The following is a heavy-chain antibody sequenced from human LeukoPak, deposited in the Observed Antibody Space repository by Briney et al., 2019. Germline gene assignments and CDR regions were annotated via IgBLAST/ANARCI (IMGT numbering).Heavy chain of an antibody. J-gene: IGHJ4*02. CDR3: ARRPDYYGSGSYDY. CDR2: IYYSGSP. V-gene: IGHV4-59*08. Sequence: SETLSLTCTVSGGSISSYYWSWIRQPPGKGLEWIGYIYYSGSPNYNPSLKSRVTISVDTSKNQFSLKLTSVTAADTAVYYCARRPDYYGSGSYDYWGQGTLVTVSS. D-gene: IGHD3-10*01. CDR1: GGSISSYY.